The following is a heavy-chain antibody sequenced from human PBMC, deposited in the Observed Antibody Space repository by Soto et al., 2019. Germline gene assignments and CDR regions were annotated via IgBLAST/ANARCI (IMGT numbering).Heavy chain of an antibody. J-gene: IGHJ6*03. CDR3: ASTVVVVAATGKNYYYYYMDV. Sequence: SETLSLTCTVSGGSIGSGGYYWSWIRQHPGKGLEWIGYIYYSGSTYYNPSLKSRVTISVDTSKNQFSLKLSSVTAADTAVYYCASTVVVVAATGKNYYYYYMDVWGKGTTVTVSS. CDR2: IYYSGST. V-gene: IGHV4-31*03. D-gene: IGHD2-15*01. CDR1: GGSIGSGGYY.